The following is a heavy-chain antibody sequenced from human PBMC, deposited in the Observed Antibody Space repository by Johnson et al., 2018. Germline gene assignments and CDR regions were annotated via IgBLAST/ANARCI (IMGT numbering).Heavy chain of an antibody. V-gene: IGHV3-30*18. CDR1: GFTFSSFG. J-gene: IGHJ4*02. CDR3: AKDLGGAGDGYLDY. D-gene: IGHD3-16*01. Sequence: QVQLVESGGGVVQPGRSLRLSCAASGFTFSSFGIHWVRQAPGKGLEWVALISYDGSNKYYADSVKGRFTISRDNSKNTLNLQMNSLRPEDTAGYYCAKDLGGAGDGYLDYWGRGTLGTVPS. CDR2: ISYDGSNK.